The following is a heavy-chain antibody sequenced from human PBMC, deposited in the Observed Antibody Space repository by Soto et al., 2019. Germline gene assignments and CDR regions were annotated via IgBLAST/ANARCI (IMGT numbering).Heavy chain of an antibody. Sequence: SETLSLTCAVSGYSISSGYYWGWIRQPPGKGLEWIGSIYHSGSTYYNPSLKSRVTISVDTSKNHFSLKLSSVPAADTAVYYCVLREGFGELLYAFDIWGEGTMVTV. CDR3: VLREGFGELLYAFDI. CDR2: IYHSGST. J-gene: IGHJ3*02. D-gene: IGHD3-10*01. CDR1: GYSISSGYY. V-gene: IGHV4-38-2*01.